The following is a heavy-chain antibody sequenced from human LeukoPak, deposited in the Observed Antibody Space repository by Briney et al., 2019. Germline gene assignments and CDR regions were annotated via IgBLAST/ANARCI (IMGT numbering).Heavy chain of an antibody. CDR1: GYSISSGYY. D-gene: IGHD3-10*01. Sequence: SETLSLTCAVSGYSISSGYYWGWLRQPPGKGLEWIASIYHTGTTYYNPSLKSRVTISLDTSKNQFSLKLSSVTAADTVVYYCGRDLGGSGSYYYEWGQGTLVTVSS. CDR2: IYHTGTT. J-gene: IGHJ4*02. CDR3: GRDLGGSGSYYYE. V-gene: IGHV4-38-2*02.